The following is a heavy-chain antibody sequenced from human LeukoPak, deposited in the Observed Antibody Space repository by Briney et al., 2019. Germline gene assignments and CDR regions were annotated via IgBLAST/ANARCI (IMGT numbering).Heavy chain of an antibody. CDR1: GYTLTSYG. J-gene: IGHJ5*02. CDR2: ISAYNGNT. D-gene: IGHD3-22*01. Sequence: AAPVKVSCKAPGYTLTSYGISWVRQAPGQGLEWMGWISAYNGNTNYAQKLQGRVTMTTDTSTSTAYMELRSLRSDDTAVYYCAIENYYDSSGYYRWGQGTLVTVSS. CDR3: AIENYYDSSGYYR. V-gene: IGHV1-18*01.